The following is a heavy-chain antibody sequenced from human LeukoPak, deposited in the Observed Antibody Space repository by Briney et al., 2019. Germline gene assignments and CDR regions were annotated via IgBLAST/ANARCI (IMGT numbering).Heavy chain of an antibody. J-gene: IGHJ4*02. CDR2: INPNSGGT. V-gene: IGHV1-2*04. CDR1: GYTFTGYY. CDR3: ARDLTYYDILTGYPSPGDY. D-gene: IGHD3-9*01. Sequence: EASVKVSCKASGYTFTGYYMHWVRQAPGQGLEWMGWINPNSGGTNYAQKFQGWVTMTRGTSISTAYMELSRLRSDDTAVYYCARDLTYYDILTGYPSPGDYWGQGTLVTVSS.